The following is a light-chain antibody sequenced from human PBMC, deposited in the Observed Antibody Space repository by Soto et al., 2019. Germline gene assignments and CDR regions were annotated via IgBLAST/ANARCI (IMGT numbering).Light chain of an antibody. CDR2: EGS. J-gene: IGLJ6*01. V-gene: IGLV2-23*01. CDR1: SSDVDSYNL. CDR3: CSYAVLALV. Sequence: QSALAQPASVSGSPGQSITISCTGTSSDVDSYNLVSWCQQHPDKAPKLMIYEGSKRPSGVSNRFSGSKSGNTASLTISGLQAEDEAHYYCCSYAVLALVFASGTQLTVL.